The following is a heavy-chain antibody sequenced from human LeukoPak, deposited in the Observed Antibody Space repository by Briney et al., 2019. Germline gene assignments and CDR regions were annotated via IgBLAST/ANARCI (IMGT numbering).Heavy chain of an antibody. J-gene: IGHJ6*02. D-gene: IGHD4-17*01. V-gene: IGHV3-30-3*01. Sequence: PGGSLRLSCAASGFTFSSYAMHWVRQAPGKGLEWVAVISYDGSNKYYADSVKGRFTISRDNSKNTLYLQMNSLRAEDTAVYYCARDRMTTNYYYGMDVWGQGTTVTVSS. CDR1: GFTFSSYA. CDR2: ISYDGSNK. CDR3: ARDRMTTNYYYGMDV.